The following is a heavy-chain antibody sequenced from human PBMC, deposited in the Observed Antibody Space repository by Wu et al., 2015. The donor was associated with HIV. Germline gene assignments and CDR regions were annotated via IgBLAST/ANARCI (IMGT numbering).Heavy chain of an antibody. CDR2: IIPIFGTA. D-gene: IGHD5-12*01. CDR1: GGTFSSYA. Sequence: QVQLVQSGAEVKKPGSSVKVSCKASGGTFSSYAISWVRQAPGQGLEWMGRIIPIFGTANYAQKFQGRVTITADESTSTAYMELSSLRSEDTAVYYCARDPRGYRWLRRVGSFDYVGPGNXWSTVSS. J-gene: IGHJ4*02. V-gene: IGHV1-69*13. CDR3: ARDPRGYRWLRRVGSFDY.